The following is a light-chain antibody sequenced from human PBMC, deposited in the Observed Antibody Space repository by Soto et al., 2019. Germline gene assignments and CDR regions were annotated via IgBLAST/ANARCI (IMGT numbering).Light chain of an antibody. J-gene: IGLJ1*01. CDR3: TSYTITSPYV. CDR1: SSDIGRYNF. V-gene: IGLV2-14*01. Sequence: QSALTQPASMSGSPGQSITISCTGTSSDIGRYNFVSWYQHHPGKAPKLIIYGATKRPSGVSYRFSGSKSGNTASLTISGLQAEDEADYYCTSYTITSPYVFGTGTKLTVL. CDR2: GAT.